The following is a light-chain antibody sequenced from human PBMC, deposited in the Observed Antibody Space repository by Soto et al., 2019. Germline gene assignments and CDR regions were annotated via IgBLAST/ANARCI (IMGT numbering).Light chain of an antibody. CDR1: RSLSSSY. Sequence: EIVLTQSPGTLSLSPGERATLSCRASRSLSSSYVVWYQQKPGQAPRLLIYAASRRATGIPDRFSGSGSATEYTLTISRLAPEDFAVYFCQQQCTFVQGTKLEIK. CDR3: QQQCT. CDR2: AAS. J-gene: IGKJ2*02. V-gene: IGKV3-20*01.